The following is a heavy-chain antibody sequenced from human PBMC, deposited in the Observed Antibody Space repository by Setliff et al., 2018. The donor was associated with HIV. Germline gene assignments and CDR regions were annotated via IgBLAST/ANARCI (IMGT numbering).Heavy chain of an antibody. CDR2: IYTSGST. V-gene: IGHV4-61*09. D-gene: IGHD3-10*01. J-gene: IGHJ1*01. CDR1: GGSISSGSYY. Sequence: PSETLSLTCTVSGGSISSGSYYWSWIRQPAGKGLEWIGHIYTSGSTNYNPSLKSRVTISVDTSKNQFSLKLSSVTAADTAVYYCARNRVPSSLWGQGTLVTVSS. CDR3: ARNRVPSSL.